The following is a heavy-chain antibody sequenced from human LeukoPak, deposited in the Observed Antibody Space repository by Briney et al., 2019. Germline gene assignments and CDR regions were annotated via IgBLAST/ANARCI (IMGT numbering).Heavy chain of an antibody. Sequence: MPSETLSLTCTVSGGSISSSSYYWGWIRQPPGKGLEWIGSIYYSGSTYYNPSLKSRVTISVDTSKNQFSLKLSSVTAADTAVYYCARVVRDFTMVRGVMTAPFDYWGQGTLVTVSS. D-gene: IGHD3-10*01. CDR3: ARVVRDFTMVRGVMTAPFDY. CDR2: IYYSGST. J-gene: IGHJ4*02. V-gene: IGHV4-39*07. CDR1: GGSISSSSYY.